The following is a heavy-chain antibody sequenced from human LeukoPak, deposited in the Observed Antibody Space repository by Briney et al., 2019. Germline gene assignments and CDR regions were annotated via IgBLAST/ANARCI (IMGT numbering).Heavy chain of an antibody. D-gene: IGHD1-1*01. V-gene: IGHV3-21*01. CDR1: GFTFSSYS. CDR3: ARGQYNWNDLYYFDY. Sequence: GGSLRLSCAASGFTFSSYSMNWVRRAPGKGLEWVSSISSSSSYIYYADSVKGRFTISRDNAKNSLYLQMNSLRAEDTAVYYCARGQYNWNDLYYFDYWGQGTLVTVSS. J-gene: IGHJ4*02. CDR2: ISSSSSYI.